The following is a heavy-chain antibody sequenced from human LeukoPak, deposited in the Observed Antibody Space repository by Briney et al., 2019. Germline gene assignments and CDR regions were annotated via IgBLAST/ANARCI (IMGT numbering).Heavy chain of an antibody. CDR2: ISYDGSNK. CDR1: GFTFSTYA. Sequence: GGSLRLSCAASGFTFSTYAMHWVRQAPGKGLEWVALISYDGSNKYYADSVKGRFTISRENSKDTLYLEMSSLRVDDTAVYYCAKMWRVGGVTTLDYWGQGTLVTVDS. V-gene: IGHV3-30*04. CDR3: AKMWRVGGVTTLDY. D-gene: IGHD3-16*01. J-gene: IGHJ4*02.